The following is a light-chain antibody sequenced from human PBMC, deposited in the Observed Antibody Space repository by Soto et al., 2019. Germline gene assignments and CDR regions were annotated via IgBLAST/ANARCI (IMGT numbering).Light chain of an antibody. J-gene: IGLJ1*01. V-gene: IGLV2-8*01. CDR1: SSDVGGYNY. Sequence: QSALTQPPSASGSPGQSVTISCTGTSSDVGGYNYVSWYQQHPGKAPKLMIYEVSKRPSGVPDRFSGSKSDNTASLTVSGLQAEDEADYYCASWDDSLYGYVFGTGTKVTVL. CDR2: EVS. CDR3: ASWDDSLYGYV.